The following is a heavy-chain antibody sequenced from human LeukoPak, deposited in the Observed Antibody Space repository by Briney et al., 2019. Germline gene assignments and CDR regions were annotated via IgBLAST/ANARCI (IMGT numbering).Heavy chain of an antibody. Sequence: GASVKVSCKASGYTFTSYGISWVRQAPGQGLEWMGWISAYNGNTNYAQKLQGRVTMTTDTSTSTAYMELRSLRSDDTAVYYCAKRDSGSYWGYYYYYMDVWGKGTTVTVSS. V-gene: IGHV1-18*01. CDR2: ISAYNGNT. D-gene: IGHD1-26*01. CDR3: AKRDSGSYWGYYYYYMDV. CDR1: GYTFTSYG. J-gene: IGHJ6*03.